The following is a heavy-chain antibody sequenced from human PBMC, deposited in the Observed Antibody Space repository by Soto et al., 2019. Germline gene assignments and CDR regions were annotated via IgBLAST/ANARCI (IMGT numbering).Heavy chain of an antibody. D-gene: IGHD6-13*01. CDR1: GYTLTELS. CDR2: FDPEDGET. J-gene: IGHJ4*02. CDR3: ATDPRYSSSWWFGY. V-gene: IGHV1-24*01. Sequence: ASVKVSCKVSGYTLTELSMHWVRQAPGKGLEWMGGFDPEDGETIYAQKFQGRVTMTEDTSTDTAYMELSSLRSEDTAVYYCATDPRYSSSWWFGYWGQGTLVTVSS.